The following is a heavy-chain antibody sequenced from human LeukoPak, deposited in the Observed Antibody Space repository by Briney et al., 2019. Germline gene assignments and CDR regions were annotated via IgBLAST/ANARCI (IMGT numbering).Heavy chain of an antibody. CDR3: ARDTTVVTPDGLDI. Sequence: GASVKVCCKASGYTFTTYGISWVRQGPGQGLELMGWISAYNGNTNYAQKLLDRVTMTTDTSTNTAYMELRSLRSDDTAVYYCARDTTVVTPDGLDIWGQGTMVTVSS. J-gene: IGHJ3*02. CDR1: GYTFTTYG. CDR2: ISAYNGNT. V-gene: IGHV1-18*01. D-gene: IGHD4-23*01.